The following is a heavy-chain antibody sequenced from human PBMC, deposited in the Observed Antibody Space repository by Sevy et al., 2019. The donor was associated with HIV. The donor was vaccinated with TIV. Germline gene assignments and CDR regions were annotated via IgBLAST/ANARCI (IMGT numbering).Heavy chain of an antibody. CDR3: ATQQQLVLFDALDI. CDR1: GFTFSSYA. CDR2: ISGSGYST. D-gene: IGHD6-13*01. V-gene: IGHV3-23*01. Sequence: GGSLRLSCAASGFTFSSYAVSWVRQAPGKGLEWVSAISGSGYSTYYADSVKGRFTISRDNSKNTLYLQMNSLRAEDTAVYFCATQQQLVLFDALDIWGQGTMVTVSS. J-gene: IGHJ3*02.